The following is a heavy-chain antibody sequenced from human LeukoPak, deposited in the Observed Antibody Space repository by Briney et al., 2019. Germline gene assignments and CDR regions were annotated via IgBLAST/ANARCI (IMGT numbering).Heavy chain of an antibody. CDR2: ISSSGSTI. D-gene: IGHD1-7*01. Sequence: PGGSLRLSCAASGFTFSNYNMNWVRQAPGKGLEWVSYISSSGSTIYYADSVKGRFTISRDSAKNSLYLQMNSLRAEDTAVYYCARDPGTGTTWDWFDPWGQGTLVTVSS. CDR1: GFTFSNYN. CDR3: ARDPGTGTTWDWFDP. J-gene: IGHJ5*02. V-gene: IGHV3-48*01.